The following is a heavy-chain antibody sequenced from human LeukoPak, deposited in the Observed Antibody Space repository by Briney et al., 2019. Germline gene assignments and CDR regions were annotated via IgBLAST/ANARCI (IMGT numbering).Heavy chain of an antibody. J-gene: IGHJ4*02. V-gene: IGHV1-69*04. CDR3: ARDSFGSSRPSKY. CDR2: IIPILGIA. CDR1: GYTFTSYG. Sequence: SVEVSRKASGYTFTSYGISWVRQAPGQGLEWMGRIIPILGIANYAQKFQGRVTITADKSTSTAYMELNSLTSEDTGVYYCARDSFGSSRPSKYWGQGTLVTVPS. D-gene: IGHD3-3*01.